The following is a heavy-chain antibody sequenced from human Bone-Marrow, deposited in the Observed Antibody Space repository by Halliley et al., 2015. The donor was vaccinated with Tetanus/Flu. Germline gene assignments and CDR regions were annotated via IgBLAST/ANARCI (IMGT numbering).Heavy chain of an antibody. CDR2: INYDGTT. J-gene: IGHJ5*01. V-gene: IGHV4-34*01. CDR3: ARGNYHASWWGDS. Sequence: TLSLTCAVYGGALSGYYWSWIRQSPGKGLKWIGEINYDGTTDYNPSLNSRVPLSLDTIKKQVSLRVTSVTAADTAIYYCARGNYHASWWGDSWGRGTLVTVAS. D-gene: IGHD3-10*01. CDR1: GGALSGYY.